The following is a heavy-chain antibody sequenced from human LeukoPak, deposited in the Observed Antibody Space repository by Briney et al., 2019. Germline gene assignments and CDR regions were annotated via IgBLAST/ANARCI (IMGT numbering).Heavy chain of an antibody. V-gene: IGHV3-7*03. D-gene: IGHD3-16*02. Sequence: LAGESLSLSCAASGFSFSSYWLSWVRHAQGAGLGGVPNVKQDGSEKYDVYSVTSRFIISTDNAKNSMYLQMNSLRAEDTALNHCARVYDYVWGSYRYSGSFDIWGQGTMVTVSS. CDR2: VKQDGSEK. CDR1: GFSFSSYW. J-gene: IGHJ3*02. CDR3: ARVYDYVWGSYRYSGSFDI.